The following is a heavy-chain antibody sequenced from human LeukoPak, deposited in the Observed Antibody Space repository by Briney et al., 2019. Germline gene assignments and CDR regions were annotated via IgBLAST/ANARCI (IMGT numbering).Heavy chain of an antibody. CDR1: GNYW. CDR3: ASFYETY. Sequence: QPGGSLRLSCAASGNYWMHWVRQAPGKGLVWVSHINSDGSWTSYADSVKGRFTISKDNAKNTVYLQMNSLRAEDTAVYYCASFYETYWGRGTLVTVSS. V-gene: IGHV3-74*01. J-gene: IGHJ4*02. D-gene: IGHD2/OR15-2a*01. CDR2: INSDGSWT.